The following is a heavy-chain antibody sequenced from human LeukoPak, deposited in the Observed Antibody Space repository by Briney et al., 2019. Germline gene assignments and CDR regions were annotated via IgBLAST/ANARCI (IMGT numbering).Heavy chain of an antibody. Sequence: GGSLRLSCAASGFTFNSYSMNWVRQAPGKGLEWVSAISGSGGTTYYAGSVKGRFTISRDNSKNTLYLQINSPRAEDTAVYYCAKDHLPGIVVADRDYWGQGTLVTVSS. J-gene: IGHJ4*02. CDR3: AKDHLPGIVVADRDY. CDR2: ISGSGGTT. CDR1: GFTFNSYS. V-gene: IGHV3-23*01. D-gene: IGHD6-19*01.